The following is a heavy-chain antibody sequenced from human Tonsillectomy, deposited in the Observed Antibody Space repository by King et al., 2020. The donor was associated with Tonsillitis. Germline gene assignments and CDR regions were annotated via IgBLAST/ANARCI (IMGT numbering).Heavy chain of an antibody. J-gene: IGHJ3*02. Sequence: QFTLQESGPTLVKPTQTLTLTCTFSGFSLNTSEVSVGWIRQPPGKALECLALIYWNDDKRYSPSVKNRVTITKDTSKNQVVLAMTNMDPVDAGTYYCAHSGVPAAGGDAFDIWGPGTMVTVS. D-gene: IGHD6-13*01. CDR2: IYWNDDK. CDR3: AHSGVPAAGGDAFDI. V-gene: IGHV2-5*01. CDR1: GFSLNTSEVS.